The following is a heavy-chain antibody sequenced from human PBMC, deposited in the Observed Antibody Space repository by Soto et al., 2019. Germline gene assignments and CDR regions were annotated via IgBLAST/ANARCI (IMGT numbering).Heavy chain of an antibody. V-gene: IGHV3-64D*06. CDR1: GFTFSSCA. D-gene: IGHD2-2*01. Sequence: GGSLRLSCSASGFTFSSCAMHWVRQAAGKGLEYVSGISSNGAATYYAESVKDRFIISRDNSRNTLFLQVNSLTGEDTAVYYCIKDRRSTRRAMDVWGQGTTVTSP. CDR3: IKDRRSTRRAMDV. J-gene: IGHJ6*02. CDR2: ISSNGAAT.